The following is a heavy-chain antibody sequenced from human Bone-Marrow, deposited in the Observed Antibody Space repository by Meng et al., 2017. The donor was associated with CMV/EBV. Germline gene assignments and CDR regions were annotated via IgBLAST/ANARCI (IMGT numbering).Heavy chain of an antibody. CDR3: APGFRSWSGSYSS. CDR2: ITHSGST. D-gene: IGHD1-26*01. V-gene: IGHV4-34*01. CDR1: GAPFSGY. J-gene: IGHJ4*02. Sequence: QVHRQQVGAGLLKPSEPLSLTCGVYGAPFSGYWSWVRQPPGKGLEWIGEITHSGSTNYNVSLKSRVTISIDTSKNQFSLKLSSVTATDTAVYYCAPGFRSWSGSYSSWGQGTLVTVFS.